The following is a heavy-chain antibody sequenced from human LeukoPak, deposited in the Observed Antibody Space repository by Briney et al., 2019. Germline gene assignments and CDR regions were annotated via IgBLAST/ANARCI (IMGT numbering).Heavy chain of an antibody. Sequence: PGGSLRLSCAASGFTFDDYGMSWVRQAPGKGLEWVSGINWNGGSTGYADSVKGRFTISRDNAKNSLYLQMNSLRAEDTAVYYCARDVSGYSSSWYYYYYYMDVWGKGTTVTVSS. V-gene: IGHV3-20*04. J-gene: IGHJ6*03. CDR2: INWNGGST. D-gene: IGHD6-13*01. CDR1: GFTFDDYG. CDR3: ARDVSGYSSSWYYYYYYMDV.